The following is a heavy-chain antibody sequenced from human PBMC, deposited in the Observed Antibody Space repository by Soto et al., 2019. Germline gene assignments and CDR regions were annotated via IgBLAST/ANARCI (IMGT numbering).Heavy chain of an antibody. CDR2: IIPIFGTA. CDR3: GRGGQRGGAGAFDI. J-gene: IGHJ3*02. V-gene: IGHV1-69*01. Sequence: QVQLVQSGAEVKKPGSSVKVSCKASGGTFSSYAISWVRQAPGQGLEWMGGIIPIFGTANYAQKFQGRVTITADESTSTAYMERSSLRSGDTAVYYCGRGGQRGGAGAFDIWGQGTMVTVSS. D-gene: IGHD3-10*01. CDR1: GGTFSSYA.